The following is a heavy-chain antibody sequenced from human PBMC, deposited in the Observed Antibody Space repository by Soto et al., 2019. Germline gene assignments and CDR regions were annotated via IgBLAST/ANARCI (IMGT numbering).Heavy chain of an antibody. CDR2: MWYDGTNK. Sequence: GGSLRLSCAASGFTFSSYGMHWVRQAPGKGLEWVAVMWYDGTNKYYADSVQGRFTISRDNSQNTLYLQMNSLSTEDTAVYYCVRVPVAQYCSGSSCYDPFDYWGQGILVTVSS. CDR3: VRVPVAQYCSGSSCYDPFDY. J-gene: IGHJ4*02. D-gene: IGHD2-15*01. V-gene: IGHV3-33*01. CDR1: GFTFSSYG.